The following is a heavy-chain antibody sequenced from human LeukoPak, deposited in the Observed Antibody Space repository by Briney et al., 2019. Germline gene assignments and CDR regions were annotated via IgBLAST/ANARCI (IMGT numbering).Heavy chain of an antibody. J-gene: IGHJ4*02. CDR2: ISHSGST. CDR3: VTYYYGSSAPKRNY. Sequence: SETLSLTCAVYGGSFSGYFWSWVRQPPGKGLEWIGEISHSGSTTYNPSLRSRVTISGDTSKKQFSLKLSSVTAADTAVYYCVTYYYGSSAPKRNYWGQGILVTVSS. D-gene: IGHD3-22*01. CDR1: GGSFSGYF. V-gene: IGHV4-34*01.